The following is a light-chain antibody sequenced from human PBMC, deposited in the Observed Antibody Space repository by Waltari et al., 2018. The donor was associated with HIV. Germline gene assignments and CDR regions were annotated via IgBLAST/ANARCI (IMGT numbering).Light chain of an antibody. CDR3: QQYDESRALS. J-gene: IGKJ4*01. Sequence: IVLTQSPGTLSLSPGERATLSCRASQSVTSSYLAWYQQKPGQAPRLLIYAASSRATGIPDRFSGSGSGTDFTLTISRLEPEDFAVYYCQQYDESRALSFGGGTKVEI. V-gene: IGKV3-20*01. CDR1: QSVTSSY. CDR2: AAS.